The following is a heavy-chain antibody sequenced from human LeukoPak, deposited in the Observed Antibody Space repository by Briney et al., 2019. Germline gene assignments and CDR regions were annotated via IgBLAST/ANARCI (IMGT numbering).Heavy chain of an antibody. CDR2: IYHSGST. V-gene: IGHV4-30-2*01. J-gene: IGHJ4*02. CDR1: GGSISSGGYS. D-gene: IGHD6-19*01. CDR3: ARGVAVAADYFDY. Sequence: SQTLSLTCAVSGGSISSGGYSWSWVRQPPGRGLEWIGYIYHSGSTYYNPSLKSRVTISVDRSKNQFSLKLSSVTAADTAVYYCARGVAVAADYFDYWGQGTLVTVSS.